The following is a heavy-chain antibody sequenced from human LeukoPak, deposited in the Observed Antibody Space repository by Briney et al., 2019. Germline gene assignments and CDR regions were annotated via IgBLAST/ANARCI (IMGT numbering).Heavy chain of an antibody. Sequence: GGSLRLSCAASGFTVSSNYMSWVRQAPGKGLEWVAVIYSGGSTYYSDSVTGRFTISRDNSKTTLYLQMNSLRDEDTAVYYCARGGYSYGPKAYWGQGTLVTVSS. D-gene: IGHD5-18*01. CDR3: ARGGYSYGPKAY. V-gene: IGHV3-53*01. CDR1: GFTVSSNY. CDR2: IYSGGST. J-gene: IGHJ4*02.